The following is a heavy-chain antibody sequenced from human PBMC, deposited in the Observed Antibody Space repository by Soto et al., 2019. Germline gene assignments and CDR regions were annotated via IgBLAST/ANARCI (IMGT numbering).Heavy chain of an antibody. CDR2: INPNSGGT. CDR3: AREPFGDCSGGSCYSSWFDP. D-gene: IGHD2-15*01. J-gene: IGHJ5*02. V-gene: IGHV1-2*02. CDR1: GYTFTGYY. Sequence: ASGKVSCKASGYTFTGYYMHWVRQAPGQGLEWMGWINPNSGGTNYAQKFQGRVTMTRDTSISTAYMELSRLRSDDTAVYYCAREPFGDCSGGSCYSSWFDPWGQGTLVTVSS.